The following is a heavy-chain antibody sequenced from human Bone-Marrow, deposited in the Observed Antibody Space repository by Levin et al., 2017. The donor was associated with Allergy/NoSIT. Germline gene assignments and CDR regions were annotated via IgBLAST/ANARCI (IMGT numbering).Heavy chain of an antibody. Sequence: ASVKVSCKASGYTFTNYYMHWVRQAPGQGLEWMGLINLSGGTTTYAQKFQGRVTMTRETSTGTVYMDLSSLRSEDTAVYYCVRYGPPTDFGHWGQGTLVTVSS. D-gene: IGHD3-10*01. CDR1: GYTFTNYY. CDR3: VRYGPPTDFGH. V-gene: IGHV1-46*01. CDR2: INLSGGTT. J-gene: IGHJ4*02.